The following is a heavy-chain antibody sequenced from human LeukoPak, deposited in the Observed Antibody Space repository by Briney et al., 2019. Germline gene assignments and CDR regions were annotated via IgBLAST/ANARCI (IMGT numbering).Heavy chain of an antibody. Sequence: GESLKISCKGSGYSFTSYWISWVRQMPGKGLEWMGRIDPSDSYTNYSPSFQGHVTISADKSISTAYLQWSSLKASDTAMYYCARITREFRYDISTPARDYWGQGTLVTVSS. J-gene: IGHJ4*02. D-gene: IGHD3-9*01. CDR2: IDPSDSYT. CDR3: ARITREFRYDISTPARDY. V-gene: IGHV5-10-1*01. CDR1: GYSFTSYW.